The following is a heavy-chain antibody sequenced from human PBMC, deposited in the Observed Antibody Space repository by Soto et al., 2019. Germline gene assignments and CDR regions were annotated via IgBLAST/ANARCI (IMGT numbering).Heavy chain of an antibody. Sequence: PGGSLRLSCAASGFTFRTFAMHWVRQAPGKGLEWVAIIWFDGAIKYSAESVKGRFTVSRDNSKNTLYLQMNSLRAEDTALYYCAREGASIIITLGGIAVSDAFDFWGQGTMVTVSS. CDR1: GFTFRTFA. V-gene: IGHV3-33*08. CDR3: AREGASIIITLGGIAVSDAFDF. J-gene: IGHJ3*01. CDR2: IWFDGAIK. D-gene: IGHD3-16*01.